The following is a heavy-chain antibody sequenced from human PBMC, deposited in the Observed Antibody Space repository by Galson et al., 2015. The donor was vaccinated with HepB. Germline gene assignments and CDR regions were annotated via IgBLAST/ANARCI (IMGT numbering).Heavy chain of an antibody. Sequence: SLRLSCAASGFTFSSYAMTWVRQAPGKGLEWVSTLSGSGGSTYYADSVKGRFTIPRDDSKNTLFLQMNSLRPEDTAVYYCAKGISGSYYSGTDYWGQGTLVTVSS. CDR1: GFTFSSYA. J-gene: IGHJ4*02. D-gene: IGHD1-26*01. V-gene: IGHV3-23*01. CDR2: LSGSGGST. CDR3: AKGISGSYYSGTDY.